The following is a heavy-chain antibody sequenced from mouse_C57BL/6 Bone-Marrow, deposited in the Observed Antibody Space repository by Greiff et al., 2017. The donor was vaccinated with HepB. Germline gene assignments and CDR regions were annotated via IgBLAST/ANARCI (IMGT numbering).Heavy chain of an antibody. Sequence: QVQLQQPGAELVMPGASVKLSCKASGYTFTSYWMHWVKQRPGQGLEWIGEIDPSDSYTNYTQKFKGKATLTVDKSSSTGYMQLSSLTSEASAVYYCASSLYYYGLDYWGQGTTLTVSS. V-gene: IGHV1-69*01. CDR2: IDPSDSYT. CDR3: ASSLYYYGLDY. CDR1: GYTFTSYW. J-gene: IGHJ2*01. D-gene: IGHD1-1*01.